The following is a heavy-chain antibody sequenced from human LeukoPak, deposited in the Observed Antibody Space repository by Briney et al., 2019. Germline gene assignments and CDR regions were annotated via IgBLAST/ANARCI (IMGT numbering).Heavy chain of an antibody. J-gene: IGHJ4*02. V-gene: IGHV3-23*01. D-gene: IGHD3-22*01. CDR3: AKDSLISIKVVVGYFFD. CDR1: GFTFSSYA. Sequence: GGSLRLSCAASGFTFSSYAMSWFRQAPGKGLEWVSGISGSGIGGRTHYADSVKGRFSISRDNSKNTLYLQMNSLRAGDTAVYYCAKDSLISIKVVVGYFFDWGQGTLVTVSS. CDR2: ISGSGIGGRT.